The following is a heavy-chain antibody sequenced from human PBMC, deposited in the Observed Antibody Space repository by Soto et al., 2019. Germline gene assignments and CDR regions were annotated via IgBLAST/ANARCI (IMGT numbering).Heavy chain of an antibody. CDR3: ARISIVVVPAAIPAPYGMDV. CDR1: GGTFSSYA. D-gene: IGHD2-2*02. CDR2: IIPIFGTA. Sequence: SSVKVACNASGGTFSSYAISWVRQAPGQGLEWMGGIIPIFGTANYAQKFQGRVTITADESTSTAYMELSSLRSEDTAVYYCARISIVVVPAAIPAPYGMDVWGQGTTVTVTS. J-gene: IGHJ6*02. V-gene: IGHV1-69*13.